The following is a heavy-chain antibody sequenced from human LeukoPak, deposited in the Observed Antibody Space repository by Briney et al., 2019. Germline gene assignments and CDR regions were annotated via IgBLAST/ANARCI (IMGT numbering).Heavy chain of an antibody. CDR1: GFTFSSYA. D-gene: IGHD3-10*01. CDR3: VGWGSDES. Sequence: PGGSLRLSCAASGFTFSSYAMTWVRQAPGKGLEWVSAVSGSGSSTYYADSVKGRFTISRDNAKRSLYLQMNSLRAEDTAVYYCVGWGSDESWGQGTLVTVSS. J-gene: IGHJ5*02. V-gene: IGHV3-23*01. CDR2: VSGSGSST.